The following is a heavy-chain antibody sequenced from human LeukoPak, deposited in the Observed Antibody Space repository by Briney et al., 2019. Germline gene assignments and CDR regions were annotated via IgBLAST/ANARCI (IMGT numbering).Heavy chain of an antibody. V-gene: IGHV4-39*07. Sequence: SETLSLTCTVSGGSISSSSYYWGWIRQPPGKGLEWIGSIYYSGSTYYNPSLKSRVTISVDTSKNQFSLKLSSVTAADTAVYYCARGYYDFWSGYYSACYFDYWGRGTLVTVSS. CDR3: ARGYYDFWSGYYSACYFDY. CDR1: GGSISSSSYY. D-gene: IGHD3-3*01. J-gene: IGHJ4*02. CDR2: IYYSGST.